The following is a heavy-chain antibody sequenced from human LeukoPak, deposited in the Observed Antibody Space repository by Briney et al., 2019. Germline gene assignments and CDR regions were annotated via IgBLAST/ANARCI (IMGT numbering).Heavy chain of an antibody. V-gene: IGHV4-39*01. Sequence: SETLSLTCTVSGGSISSRSYYWGWIRQPPGKRLEGIGSIYYSGSTYYTPSLKSRVTISVDMSKNQYSLKLSSVTAADTAVYYCARQPRVGARERGLDYWGQGTLVTVSS. CDR2: IYYSGST. D-gene: IGHD1-26*01. CDR1: GGSISSRSYY. J-gene: IGHJ4*02. CDR3: ARQPRVGARERGLDY.